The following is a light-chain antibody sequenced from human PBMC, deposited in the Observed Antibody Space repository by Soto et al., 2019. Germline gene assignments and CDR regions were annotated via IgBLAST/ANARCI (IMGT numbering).Light chain of an antibody. Sequence: DVQMTQSPSSLSASVGDRVTITCRASQDVRAYLNWYQQKPGKAPKLLLSEASTLEDWVPSRFSGRGYGTEFSLTISSLQPTDVATYYCQQTFFFPRTFGQGTKVEI. CDR3: QQTFFFPRT. CDR1: QDVRAY. V-gene: IGKV1-39*01. J-gene: IGKJ1*01. CDR2: EAS.